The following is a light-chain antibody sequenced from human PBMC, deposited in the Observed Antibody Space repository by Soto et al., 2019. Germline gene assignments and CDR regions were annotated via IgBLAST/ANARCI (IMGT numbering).Light chain of an antibody. CDR1: SSDVGGYNY. J-gene: IGLJ1*01. Sequence: QSVLTQPASVSGSPGQSITISCTGTSSDVGGYNYVSWYQQHPGRAPKLMIFEVSDRPSGVSNRFSGSKSGNTASLTISGLRAEDEADYYCSSYTSSTPLVFGTGTKLTVL. CDR2: EVS. CDR3: SSYTSSTPLV. V-gene: IGLV2-14*01.